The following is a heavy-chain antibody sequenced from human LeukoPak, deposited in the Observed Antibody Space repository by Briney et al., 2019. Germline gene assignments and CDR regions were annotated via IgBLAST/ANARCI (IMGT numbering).Heavy chain of an antibody. D-gene: IGHD3-10*01. J-gene: IGHJ4*02. CDR2: IYYSGST. CDR3: ARGSPIELFLFDY. Sequence: SETLSLTCTVSCGSISSYYWSWIRQPPGKGLEWIGYIYYSGSTNYNPSLKSRVTISVDTSKNQFSLKLSSVTAADTAVYYCARGSPIELFLFDYWGQGTLVTVSS. CDR1: CGSISSYY. V-gene: IGHV4-59*01.